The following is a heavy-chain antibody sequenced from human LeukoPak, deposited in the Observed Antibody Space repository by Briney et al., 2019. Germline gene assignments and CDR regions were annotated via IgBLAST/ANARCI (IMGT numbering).Heavy chain of an antibody. CDR3: TTSRHSSSWYYNDY. Sequence: GGSLRLSCVGSGFTFSGNSMNWVRQAPGRGLEWVSHISASSTIVHYADSVKGRVTISRDNAKNSVFLQMNRLRVEDTAVYYCTTSRHSSSWYYNDYWGQGILVTVS. J-gene: IGHJ4*02. V-gene: IGHV3-48*01. D-gene: IGHD6-13*01. CDR1: GFTFSGNS. CDR2: ISASSTIV.